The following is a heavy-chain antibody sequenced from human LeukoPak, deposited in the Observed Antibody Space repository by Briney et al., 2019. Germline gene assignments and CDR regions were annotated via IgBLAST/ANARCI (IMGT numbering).Heavy chain of an antibody. J-gene: IGHJ4*02. CDR1: GGSVRDYY. CDR2: IHHSGST. D-gene: IGHD6-13*01. CDR3: SSHVSAAAGGR. V-gene: IGHV4-34*01. Sequence: SETLSLTCAVSGGSVRDYYSSWIRQPPGKGLEWIAEIHHSGSTKYNPSLKSRVTISMDTSKNQFSLKLNSMTAADTAVYYCSSHVSAAAGGRWGPGTLVTISS.